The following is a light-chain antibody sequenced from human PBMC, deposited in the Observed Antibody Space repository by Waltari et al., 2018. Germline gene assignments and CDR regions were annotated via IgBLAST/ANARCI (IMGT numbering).Light chain of an antibody. CDR3: CSFAAGDAYV. V-gene: IGLV2-11*01. CDR1: ISDVGCYNY. CDR2: DVT. J-gene: IGLJ1*01. Sequence: QSALTQPRPVSGSPGQPVAISCTGTISDVGCYNYASWYHQHPGKAPNPMFSDVTERPSGVPLRFSGSKSGNTASLTVSGLQAEDEADYYCCSFAAGDAYVFGTGTKVTV.